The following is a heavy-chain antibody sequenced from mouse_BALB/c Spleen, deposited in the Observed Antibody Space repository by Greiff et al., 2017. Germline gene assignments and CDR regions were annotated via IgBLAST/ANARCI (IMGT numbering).Heavy chain of an antibody. CDR2: IYPGDGDT. Sequence: VKLQESGAELVRPGSSVKISCKASGYAFSSYWMNWVKQRPGQGLEWIGQIYPGDGDTNYNGKFKGKATLTADKSSSTAYMQLSSLTSEDSAVYFCARRGLLQAMDYWGQGTSVTVSS. CDR1: GYAFSSYW. J-gene: IGHJ4*01. CDR3: ARRGLLQAMDY. V-gene: IGHV1-80*01. D-gene: IGHD2-3*01.